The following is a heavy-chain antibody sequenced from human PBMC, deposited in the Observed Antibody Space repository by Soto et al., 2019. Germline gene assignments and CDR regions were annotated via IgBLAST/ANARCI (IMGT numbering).Heavy chain of an antibody. J-gene: IGHJ4*02. V-gene: IGHV3-74*01. D-gene: IGHD3-9*01. CDR1: GFAFSSHW. Sequence: EVQLVESGGGLVQPGGSLRLSCEASGFAFSSHWMHWVRQAPGKGLVWVSRINSDGSSTSYADSVKGRFTISRDNATNTLYLQMNSLRAEDTAVYYCARILYYDILTGGDYWGQGTLVTVSS. CDR3: ARILYYDILTGGDY. CDR2: INSDGSST.